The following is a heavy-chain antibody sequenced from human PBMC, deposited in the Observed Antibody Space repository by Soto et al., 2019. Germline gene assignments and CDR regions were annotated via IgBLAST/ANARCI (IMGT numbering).Heavy chain of an antibody. J-gene: IGHJ6*02. CDR2: ISQSGNT. CDR3: ARDRRELRTGLYNALDV. D-gene: IGHD1-26*01. Sequence: SETLSLTCSIYSGSFSGYYWSWIRQPPGKGLEWIGEISQSGNTNYSPSLKSRVSISIDTSKKQFSLNLASVSAADTAVYYCARDRRELRTGLYNALDVWGQGTTVTVSS. V-gene: IGHV4-34*01. CDR1: SGSFSGYY.